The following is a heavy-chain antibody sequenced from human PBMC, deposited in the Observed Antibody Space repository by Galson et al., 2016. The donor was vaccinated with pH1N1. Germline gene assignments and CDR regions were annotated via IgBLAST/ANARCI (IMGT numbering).Heavy chain of an antibody. CDR3: ASPSRPPREIHLWSPNDAFDI. Sequence: SVKVSCKASGGTFSSYAINWVRQAPGQGLEWMGGIIPIFGTANYAQKFQGRDTITADESTSTAYMELSSLRSEDTAVYYCASPSRPPREIHLWSPNDAFDIWGQGTMVTVSS. J-gene: IGHJ3*02. CDR2: IIPIFGTA. CDR1: GGTFSSYA. D-gene: IGHD5-18*01. V-gene: IGHV1-69*13.